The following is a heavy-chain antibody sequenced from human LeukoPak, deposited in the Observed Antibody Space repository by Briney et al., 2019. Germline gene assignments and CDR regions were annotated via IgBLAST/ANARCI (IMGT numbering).Heavy chain of an antibody. V-gene: IGHV1-2*02. D-gene: IGHD5-24*01. CDR2: INPNSGGT. CDR1: GYTFTVYY. Sequence: ASVKVSCKASGYTFTVYYMHWVRQAPGQGLEWMGWINPNSGGTNYAQKFQGRVTMTRDTSISTAYMELSRLRSDDTAVYYCARVSRWLQLKAFDIWGQGTMVTVSS. CDR3: ARVSRWLQLKAFDI. J-gene: IGHJ3*02.